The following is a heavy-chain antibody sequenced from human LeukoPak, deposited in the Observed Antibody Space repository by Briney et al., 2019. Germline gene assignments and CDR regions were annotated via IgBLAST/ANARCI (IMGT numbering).Heavy chain of an antibody. CDR3: AKGAAAGGCGY. Sequence: GESLKISCKGSGYTFRSYWISWVRQMPGKGLEWVGRVDPSDSNTNYGPAFQGHVTISADKSKNTVYLQWSSLKASDTAMYFCAKGAAAGGCGYWGRGTLVTVSS. CDR2: VDPSDSNT. V-gene: IGHV5-10-1*01. D-gene: IGHD6-25*01. CDR1: GYTFRSYW. J-gene: IGHJ4*02.